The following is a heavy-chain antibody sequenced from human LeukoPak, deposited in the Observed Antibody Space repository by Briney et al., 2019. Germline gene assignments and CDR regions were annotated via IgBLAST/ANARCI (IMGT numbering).Heavy chain of an antibody. V-gene: IGHV1-18*01. CDR1: GYTFTSYG. D-gene: IGHD3-22*01. J-gene: IGHJ4*02. CDR3: ARVDYYYDSSGYYSSDY. CDR2: ISAYNGNT. Sequence: ASVKVSCKASGYTFTSYGTSWVRQAPGQGLEWMGWISAYNGNTNYAQKLQGRVTMTTDTSTSTAYMELRSLRSDDTAVYYCARVDYYYDSSGYYSSDYWGQGTQVTVSS.